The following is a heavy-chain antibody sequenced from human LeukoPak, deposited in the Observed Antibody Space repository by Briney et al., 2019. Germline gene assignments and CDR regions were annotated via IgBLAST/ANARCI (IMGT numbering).Heavy chain of an antibody. CDR2: ISAYNGNT. D-gene: IGHD6-13*01. CDR3: ARELVPIAAAGTIGWFDP. V-gene: IGHV1-18*01. Sequence: ASVKVSCKASGYTFTSYGISWVRQAPGQGLEWTGGISAYNGNTNYAQKLQGRVTMTTDTSTSTAYMELRSLRSDDTAVYYCARELVPIAAAGTIGWFDPWGQVTLVTVSS. CDR1: GYTFTSYG. J-gene: IGHJ5*02.